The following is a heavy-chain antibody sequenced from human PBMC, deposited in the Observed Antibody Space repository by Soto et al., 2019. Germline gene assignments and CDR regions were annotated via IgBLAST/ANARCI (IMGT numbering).Heavy chain of an antibody. CDR3: ARVYYYGSGSYAYYYYYMDV. CDR1: GGSISSYY. CDR2: IYYSGST. D-gene: IGHD3-10*01. V-gene: IGHV4-59*01. Sequence: QVQLQESGPGLVKPSETLSLTCTVSGGSISSYYWSWIRQPPGKGLEWIGYIYYSGSTNYNPSLKSRVTISVDTSKNQFSLKLSSVTAADTAVYYCARVYYYGSGSYAYYYYYMDVWGKGTTVTVSS. J-gene: IGHJ6*03.